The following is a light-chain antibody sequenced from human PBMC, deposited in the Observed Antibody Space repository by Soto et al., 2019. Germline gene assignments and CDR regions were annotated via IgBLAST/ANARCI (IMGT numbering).Light chain of an antibody. CDR1: QSVSSSY. CDR2: GAS. V-gene: IGKV3-20*01. Sequence: EIVLTQSPGTLSLSPGERATLSCRASQSVSSSYLAWYQQKPGQAPRLLIYGASSRATGIPDRFSGSGSGTDFTLTISRLEPEDFAVYYCKQYDSSLTFGGGTKVEIK. CDR3: KQYDSSLT. J-gene: IGKJ4*01.